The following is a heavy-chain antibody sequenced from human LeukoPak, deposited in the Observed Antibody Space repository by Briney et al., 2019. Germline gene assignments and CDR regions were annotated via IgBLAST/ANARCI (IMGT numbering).Heavy chain of an antibody. CDR3: ARRNTAMVAGLDY. D-gene: IGHD5-18*01. CDR1: GYTFTTYD. Sequence: ASVKVSCKASGYTFTTYDIHWVRQATGQGLEWMGWMNPNSGNTAYAQKFQGRVTMTRNTSISTAFMELSGLRSEDTAVYFCARRNTAMVAGLDYWGQGSLVTVSS. J-gene: IGHJ4*02. CDR2: MNPNSGNT. V-gene: IGHV1-8*01.